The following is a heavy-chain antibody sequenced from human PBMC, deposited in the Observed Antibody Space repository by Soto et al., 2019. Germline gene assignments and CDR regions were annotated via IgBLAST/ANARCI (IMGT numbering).Heavy chain of an antibody. CDR2: FHYSENT. CDR1: GGSISSGPYS. J-gene: IGHJ6*02. Sequence: QVQLQESGPGLVKPSETLSLTCTVSGGSISSGPYSWGWIRQPPGEGLEWIGTFHYSENTYYNPSLESRVTISVDASKHQFSLKVTSVTVADTAMYYCARLGGFCSSTSCYGFYGMDVWGQGTTVIVSS. D-gene: IGHD2-2*01. V-gene: IGHV4-39*01. CDR3: ARLGGFCSSTSCYGFYGMDV.